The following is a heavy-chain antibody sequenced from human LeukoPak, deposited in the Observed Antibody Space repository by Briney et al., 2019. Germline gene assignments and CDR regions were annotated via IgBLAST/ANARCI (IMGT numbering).Heavy chain of an antibody. Sequence: SETLSLTCTVSGGPISSYYWSWIRQPPGEGLEWIGYIYYSGSTNYNPSLKSRVTISVDTSKNQFSLKLSSVTAADTAVYYCARVPDPSVNYYYGMDVWGKGTTVTVSS. CDR3: ARVPDPSVNYYYGMDV. J-gene: IGHJ6*04. V-gene: IGHV4-59*01. CDR1: GGPISSYY. D-gene: IGHD4-17*01. CDR2: IYYSGST.